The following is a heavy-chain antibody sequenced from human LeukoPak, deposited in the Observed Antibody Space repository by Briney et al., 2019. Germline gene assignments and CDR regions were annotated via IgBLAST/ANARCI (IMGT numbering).Heavy chain of an antibody. CDR3: AKFSNSGWFGELLYPLDY. D-gene: IGHD3-10*01. V-gene: IGHV3-21*01. CDR1: GFTFSSSS. J-gene: IGHJ4*02. CDR2: ISGGSSSI. Sequence: TGGSLRLSCAASGFTFSSSSMNWVRQAPGKGLEWVSSISGGSSSIYYADSVKGRFTISRDNAKNSLYLQMNSLRAEDTAVYYCAKFSNSGWFGELLYPLDYWGQGTLVTVSS.